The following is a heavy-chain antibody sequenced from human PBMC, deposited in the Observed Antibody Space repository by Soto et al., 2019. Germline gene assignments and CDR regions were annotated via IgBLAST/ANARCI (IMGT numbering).Heavy chain of an antibody. D-gene: IGHD2-2*01. CDR3: ASGVVPGAMRGVLSFDF. CDR1: GGSISSYY. Sequence: SETLSLTCTVSGGSISSYYWSWIRQPPGKGLEWIGYIYYSGSTNYNPSLKSRVTISVDTSKNQFSLKLSSVTAADTAVYYCASGVVPGAMRGVLSFDFLGQGTMVTVSS. V-gene: IGHV4-59*08. J-gene: IGHJ3*01. CDR2: IYYSGST.